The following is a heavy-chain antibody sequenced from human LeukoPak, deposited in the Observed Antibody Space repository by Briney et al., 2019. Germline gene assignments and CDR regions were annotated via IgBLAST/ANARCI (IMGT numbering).Heavy chain of an antibody. CDR2: INPSGATT. D-gene: IGHD3-16*01. Sequence: ASVKVSFKASGYTFINRYIHWVRPAPGQGLEWMGIINPSGATTSYAQKFQGRVTMTRDTSTSSVYMQLSSLRSEDTAVYYCARDLSYGPLGGYYFDYWGQGTLVTVSS. CDR1: GYTFINRY. V-gene: IGHV1-46*01. J-gene: IGHJ4*02. CDR3: ARDLSYGPLGGYYFDY.